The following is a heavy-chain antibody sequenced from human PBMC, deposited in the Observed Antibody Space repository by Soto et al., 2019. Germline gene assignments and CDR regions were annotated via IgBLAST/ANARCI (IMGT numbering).Heavy chain of an antibody. CDR2: ISGSTSGT. CDR3: AKDPAFFHPFDY. V-gene: IGHV3-23*01. D-gene: IGHD3-3*01. CDR1: GFAFSSYA. Sequence: EVQLLESGGGLVQPGGSLRLSCAASGFAFSSYAMSWVRQAPGKGLEWVTSISGSTSGTYYADAVKGRFTISRDNSNNSLALQMNSLRSEDTAVYYCAKDPAFFHPFDYWGQGALVTVSS. J-gene: IGHJ4*02.